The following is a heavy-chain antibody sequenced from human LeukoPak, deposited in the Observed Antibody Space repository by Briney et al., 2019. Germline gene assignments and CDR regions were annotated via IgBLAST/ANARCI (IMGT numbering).Heavy chain of an antibody. CDR2: IYYSGST. J-gene: IGHJ3*02. CDR1: GGSISSYY. D-gene: IGHD2-21*02. V-gene: IGHV4-59*01. Sequence: PSETLSLTCTVSGGSISSYYWSWIRQPPGKGLEWIGYIYYSGSTNYNPSLKSRVTISVDTSKNQFSLKLSSVTAADTAVYYCARGDRYCGGDCYSRAFDIWGQGTMVTVSS. CDR3: ARGDRYCGGDCYSRAFDI.